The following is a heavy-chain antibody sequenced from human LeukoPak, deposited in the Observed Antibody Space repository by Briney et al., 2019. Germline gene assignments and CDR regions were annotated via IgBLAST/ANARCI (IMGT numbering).Heavy chain of an antibody. V-gene: IGHV4-39*07. CDR1: TDSISSGHYY. Sequence: NPSDTLSLTCTVSTDSISSGHYYWGWIRQTPEKGLEWIASIYYSGNTYYNPSLKSRVTMSVDTSKNQFSLKLSSVTAADTAVYYCARGAYYYDSSGYYGFDYWGQGTLVTVSS. J-gene: IGHJ4*02. D-gene: IGHD3-22*01. CDR2: IYYSGNT. CDR3: ARGAYYYDSSGYYGFDY.